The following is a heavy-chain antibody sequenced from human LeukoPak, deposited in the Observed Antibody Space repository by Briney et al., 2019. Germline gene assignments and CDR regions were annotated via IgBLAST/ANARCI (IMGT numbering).Heavy chain of an antibody. CDR2: IYSGGST. Sequence: GGSLRLSCAASGFTVSGNYMSWVRLAPGKALELVSVIYSGGSTYYADSVKGRFTISRDVSANAMSLQMNSLRVDDTAIYYCGRFVYSGLDWQSGFASGGQGTLVSVSS. CDR3: GRFVYSGLDWQSGFAS. J-gene: IGHJ4*02. V-gene: IGHV3-53*01. CDR1: GFTVSGNY. D-gene: IGHD5-12*01.